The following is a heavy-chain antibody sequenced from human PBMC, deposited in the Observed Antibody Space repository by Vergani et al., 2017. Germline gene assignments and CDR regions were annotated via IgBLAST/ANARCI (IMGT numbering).Heavy chain of an antibody. CDR3: GSSTQGYYYYYMDV. V-gene: IGHV4-59*13. J-gene: IGHJ6*03. D-gene: IGHD2-2*01. Sequence: QVQLEESGPGLVKPSETLSLTCTVSGGSFNTYYWSWIRQSPGKGLEWIGYIYYSGSTNYNPSLKSRVTISVDTSKNQFSLKLSSVTAADTAVYYCGSSTQGYYYYYMDVWGKGTTVTVSS. CDR2: IYYSGST. CDR1: GGSFNTYY.